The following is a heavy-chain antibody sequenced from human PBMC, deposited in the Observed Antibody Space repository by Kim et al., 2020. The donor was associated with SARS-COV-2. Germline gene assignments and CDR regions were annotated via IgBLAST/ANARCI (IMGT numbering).Heavy chain of an antibody. J-gene: IGHJ4*02. V-gene: IGHV4-34*01. CDR3: ARRAAAGTAFDY. Sequence: NYNPSLKSRVTISVDTSKNQFSLKLSSVTAADTAVYYCARRAAAGTAFDYWGQGTLVTVSS. D-gene: IGHD6-13*01.